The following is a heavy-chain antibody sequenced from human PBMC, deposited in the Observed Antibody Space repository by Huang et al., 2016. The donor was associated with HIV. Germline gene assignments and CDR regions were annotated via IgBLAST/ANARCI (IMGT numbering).Heavy chain of an antibody. D-gene: IGHD3-22*01. J-gene: IGHJ4*02. CDR2: INHSGNT. Sequence: QVQLEQWGAGLLKASETLSLTCAVYGGSFSGYYWNWLRQATGKGLEWVGEINHSGNTNYNPTLKSRVNMSVDKSKSQFSLYLTSLSAADTGTYFCARRYNSRRDYWGRGTLVTVHS. CDR1: GGSFSGYY. V-gene: IGHV4-34*02. CDR3: ARRYNSRRDY.